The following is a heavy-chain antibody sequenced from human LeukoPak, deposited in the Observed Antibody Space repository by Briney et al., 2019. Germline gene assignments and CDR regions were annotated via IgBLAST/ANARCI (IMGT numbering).Heavy chain of an antibody. D-gene: IGHD6-6*01. CDR3: AKGQESRIAAPVDY. V-gene: IGHV3-9*03. CDR1: GFTFSSYS. Sequence: GGSLRLSCAASGFTFSSYSMNWVRQAPGKGLEWVSGISWNSGSIGYADSVKGRFTISRDNAKNSLYLQMNSLRAEDMALYYCAKGQESRIAAPVDYWGQGTLVTVSS. CDR2: ISWNSGSI. J-gene: IGHJ4*02.